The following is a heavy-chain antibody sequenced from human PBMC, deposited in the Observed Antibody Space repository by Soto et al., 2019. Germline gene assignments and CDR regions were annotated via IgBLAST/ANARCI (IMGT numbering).Heavy chain of an antibody. CDR3: ARGGEIYYDSSGYYGSDY. CDR2: MNPNSGNT. J-gene: IGHJ4*02. Sequence: GASVKVSCKASGYTFTSYDINWVRQATGQGLEWMGWMNPNSGNTGYAQKFQGRVTMTRNTSISTAYMELSSLRSEDTAVYYCARGGEIYYDSSGYYGSDYWGQGTLVTVSS. D-gene: IGHD3-22*01. CDR1: GYTFTSYD. V-gene: IGHV1-8*01.